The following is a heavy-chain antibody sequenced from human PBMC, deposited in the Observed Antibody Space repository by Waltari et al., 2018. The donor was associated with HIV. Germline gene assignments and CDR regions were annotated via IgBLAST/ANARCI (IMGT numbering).Heavy chain of an antibody. CDR2: ISGYNGDT. Sequence: QVHLVQSGAELRKPGASVTVSCKASGYNFTNYGITWVRQAPGQGLEWMGWISGYNGDTKYAQKVRGRVTMTTDTSTSTAYLEMGSLRFDDTAVYYCVRDHYYGSSGYYSDYWGQGTLVTVSS. D-gene: IGHD3-22*01. J-gene: IGHJ4*02. V-gene: IGHV1-18*01. CDR1: GYNFTNYG. CDR3: VRDHYYGSSGYYSDY.